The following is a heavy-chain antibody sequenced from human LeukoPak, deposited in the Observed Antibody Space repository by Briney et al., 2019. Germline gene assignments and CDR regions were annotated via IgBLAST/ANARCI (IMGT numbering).Heavy chain of an antibody. J-gene: IGHJ5*02. CDR2: IYYSGST. D-gene: IGHD5-24*01. Sequence: PSETLSLTCTVSGGSITSSSHYWGWIRQTPGKGLEWIGSIYYSGSTYYNPSLKSRVTISVDTSKNQFSLKVSSVTAADTAVYYCARRRVEMAAITEANWLDTWGQGTLVTVSS. V-gene: IGHV4-39*01. CDR3: ARRRVEMAAITEANWLDT. CDR1: GGSITSSSHY.